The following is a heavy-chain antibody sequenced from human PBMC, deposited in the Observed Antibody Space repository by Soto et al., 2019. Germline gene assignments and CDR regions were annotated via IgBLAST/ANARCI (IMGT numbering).Heavy chain of an antibody. CDR1: GGSISSGGYY. D-gene: IGHD6-6*01. J-gene: IGHJ2*01. V-gene: IGHV4-31*03. CDR2: IYYSGST. CDR3: ARDERSYSSSSWYFDL. Sequence: QVQLRESGPGLVKPSQTLSLTCTVSGGSISSGGYYWSWIRQHPGKGLEWIGYIYYSGSTYYNPSLKSRVTISVDTSKNQFSLKLSSVTAADTAVYYCARDERSYSSSSWYFDLWGRGTLVTVSS.